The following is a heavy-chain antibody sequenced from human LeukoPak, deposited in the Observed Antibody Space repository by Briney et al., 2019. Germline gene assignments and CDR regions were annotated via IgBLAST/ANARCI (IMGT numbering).Heavy chain of an antibody. D-gene: IGHD3-16*01. CDR2: INHSGST. J-gene: IGHJ5*02. V-gene: IGHV4-34*01. CDR1: SGSFSGYY. Sequence: KPSETLSLTCAVYSGSFSGYYWSWIRQPPGKGLEWIGEINHSGSTNYNPSLKSRVTISVDTSKNQFSLKLSSVTAADTAVYYCARGRRIAPSWGEYNWFDPWGQGTLVTVSS. CDR3: ARGRRIAPSWGEYNWFDP.